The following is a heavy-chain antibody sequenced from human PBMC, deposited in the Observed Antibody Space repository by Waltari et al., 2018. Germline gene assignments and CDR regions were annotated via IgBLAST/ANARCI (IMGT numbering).Heavy chain of an antibody. D-gene: IGHD1-26*01. V-gene: IGHV1-69*12. J-gene: IGHJ4*02. CDR1: GGTFSSSG. CDR3: ARTHVGSHWACDI. Sequence: QVQLVQSGAEVKKTGSSVRVSCKTSGGTFSSSGFSWVRQAPGQGLEWMGGIIPIFGTTKYAQRFQGRVTFTADGSTNTIYMDLSSLRSEDTALYYCARTHVGSHWACDIWGQGTLVTVTP. CDR2: IIPIFGTT.